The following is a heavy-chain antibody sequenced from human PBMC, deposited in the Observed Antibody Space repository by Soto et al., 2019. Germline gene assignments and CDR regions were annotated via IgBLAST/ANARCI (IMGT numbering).Heavy chain of an antibody. Sequence: SVKVSCKASGGSFSIYAISWVRQAPGQGLEWMGGIIPIFGTANYAQKFQGRVTITADESTSTAYLQWSSLKASDTAMYYCARHKGHYDFWSGPGWFDPWGQGTLVTVSS. CDR3: ARHKGHYDFWSGPGWFDP. CDR1: GGSFSIYA. CDR2: IIPIFGTA. J-gene: IGHJ5*02. D-gene: IGHD3-3*01. V-gene: IGHV1-69*13.